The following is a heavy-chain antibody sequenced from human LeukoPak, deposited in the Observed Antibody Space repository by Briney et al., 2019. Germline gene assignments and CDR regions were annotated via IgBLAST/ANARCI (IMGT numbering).Heavy chain of an antibody. CDR1: GGTFSSYA. D-gene: IGHD3-3*01. CDR2: IIPIFGTA. CDR3: ARDRTYYDFWSGYYPYYYYYMDV. J-gene: IGHJ6*03. Sequence: GASVKVSCKASGGTFSSYAISWVRQAPGQGLEWMGGIIPIFGTANYAQKFQGRVTITTDESTSTAYMELSSLRSEDTAVYYCARDRTYYDFWSGYYPYYYYYMDVWGKGTTVTVSS. V-gene: IGHV1-69*05.